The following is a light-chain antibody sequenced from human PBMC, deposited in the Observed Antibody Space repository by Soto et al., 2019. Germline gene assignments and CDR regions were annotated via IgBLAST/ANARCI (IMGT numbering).Light chain of an antibody. Sequence: DIQMTQSPSTLSASVGDRVTITCRASQGISRWLAWYQQKPGRAPKLLIYEASILESGGPSRFSGSGSGTEFTLTISSLQPSDFATYYCQQSNSKSWTFGQGTRVEIK. CDR2: EAS. V-gene: IGKV1-5*01. CDR1: QGISRW. CDR3: QQSNSKSWT. J-gene: IGKJ1*01.